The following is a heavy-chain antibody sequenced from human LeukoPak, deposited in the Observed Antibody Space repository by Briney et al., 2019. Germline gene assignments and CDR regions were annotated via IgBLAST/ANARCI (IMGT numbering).Heavy chain of an antibody. Sequence: GASVKVSCEVSGYTLTELSMHWVRQAPGKGLEWMGGFDPEDGETIYAQKFQGRVTMTEDTSTDTAYMELSSLGSEDTAVYYCAAMTTVTRPFDYWGQGTLVTVSS. CDR2: FDPEDGET. CDR1: GYTLTELS. V-gene: IGHV1-24*01. D-gene: IGHD4-11*01. CDR3: AAMTTVTRPFDY. J-gene: IGHJ4*02.